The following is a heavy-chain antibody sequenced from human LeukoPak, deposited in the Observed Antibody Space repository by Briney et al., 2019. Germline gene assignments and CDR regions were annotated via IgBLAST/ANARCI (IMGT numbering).Heavy chain of an antibody. J-gene: IGHJ4*02. CDR3: AALDNGRDY. CDR1: GFTFSSYE. Sequence: GGSLRLSCAASGFTFSSYEMNWVRQAPGKGLVWVSRIKRDGSSPAYADSVKGRFTISRDNAKNTLYLQMNSLRAEDTAVYYCAALDNGRDYWGQGTLVTVSS. V-gene: IGHV3-74*01. CDR2: IKRDGSSP. D-gene: IGHD1-14*01.